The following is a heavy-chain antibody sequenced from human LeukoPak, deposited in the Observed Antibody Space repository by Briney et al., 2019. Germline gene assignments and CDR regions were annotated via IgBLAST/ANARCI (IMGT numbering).Heavy chain of an antibody. Sequence: GGSLRLSCAASGFIFSSYSMNWVRQAPGKGLEGVSSISTSSTYKYYADSVKGRFTISRDNSKNTLYLQMNSLRAEDTAVYYCAKDRWTEVDAFDIWGQGTMVTVSS. V-gene: IGHV3-21*04. D-gene: IGHD1-1*01. CDR3: AKDRWTEVDAFDI. CDR2: ISTSSTYK. J-gene: IGHJ3*02. CDR1: GFIFSSYS.